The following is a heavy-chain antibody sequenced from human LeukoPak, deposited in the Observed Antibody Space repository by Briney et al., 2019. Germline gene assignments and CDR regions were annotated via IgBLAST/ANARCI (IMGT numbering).Heavy chain of an antibody. V-gene: IGHV3-33*06. Sequence: PGGSRRLSCAASGVTFSSYVMHWVRQAPGKGLEWVAVIWYDGTNKYFAESAKGRFTISRDNSKNTLYLQMNSLRANDTAVYYCTKDPNGDYVGAFDFWGQGTMVTVSS. CDR3: TKDPNGDYVGAFDF. J-gene: IGHJ3*01. CDR1: GVTFSSYV. CDR2: IWYDGTNK. D-gene: IGHD3-16*01.